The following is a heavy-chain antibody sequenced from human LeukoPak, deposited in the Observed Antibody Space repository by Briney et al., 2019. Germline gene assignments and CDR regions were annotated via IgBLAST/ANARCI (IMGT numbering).Heavy chain of an antibody. CDR2: ISSSSSYT. V-gene: IGHV3-11*06. D-gene: IGHD2-15*01. CDR1: GFTFSDYY. J-gene: IGHJ3*02. CDR3: ARDYCSGGSCSDAFDI. Sequence: GGSLRLSCAASGFTFSDYYMSWIRQAPGKGLEWVSYISSSSSYTNYADSVKGRFTISRDNAKNSLYLQMNSLRAKDTAVYYCARDYCSGGSCSDAFDIWGQGTMVTVSS.